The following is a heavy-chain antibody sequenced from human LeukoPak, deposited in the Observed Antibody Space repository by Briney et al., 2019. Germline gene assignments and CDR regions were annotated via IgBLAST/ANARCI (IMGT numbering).Heavy chain of an antibody. CDR3: ARGHHYYDSSAYSY. CDR1: GFTFISYW. Sequence: PGGSLRLSCAASGFTFISYWMHWVRQAPGKGLVWVSRINSDGSTTSYAASVKGRFTISRDTAKNTLYLQMNSLRAEDTAVYYCARGHHYYDSSAYSYWGQGTLVTVSS. D-gene: IGHD3-22*01. J-gene: IGHJ4*02. CDR2: INSDGSTT. V-gene: IGHV3-74*01.